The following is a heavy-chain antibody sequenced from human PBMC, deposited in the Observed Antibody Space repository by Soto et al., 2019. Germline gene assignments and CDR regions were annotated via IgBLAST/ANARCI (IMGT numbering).Heavy chain of an antibody. Sequence: PSQTLSLTCVISGDTVSSTSAAWNWIRQSPSRGLEWLGRTYFRSDWYNDYGRSVRSRITIKADTSKNQVSLQLNSVTPEDTATYYCARDYPHAGGWLCFDFWGQGNMVTVSS. V-gene: IGHV6-1*01. D-gene: IGHD6-19*01. CDR2: TYFRSDWYN. CDR1: GDTVSSTSAA. CDR3: ARDYPHAGGWLCFDF. J-gene: IGHJ4*02.